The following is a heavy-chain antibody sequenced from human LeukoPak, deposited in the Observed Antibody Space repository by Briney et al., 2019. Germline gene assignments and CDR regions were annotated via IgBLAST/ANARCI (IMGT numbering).Heavy chain of an antibody. CDR2: IYSSGST. Sequence: PSETLSLTCTGSGGSISSYYWSWIRQPAGKGLEWIGRIYSSGSTNYNPSLKSRVTISVDKSKNQFSLKLTSVTAANTAMYYCARDWSLNRYYSSSGWFDPWGQGTLVTVSS. D-gene: IGHD3-22*01. J-gene: IGHJ5*02. CDR1: GGSISSYY. V-gene: IGHV4-4*07. CDR3: ARDWSLNRYYSSSGWFDP.